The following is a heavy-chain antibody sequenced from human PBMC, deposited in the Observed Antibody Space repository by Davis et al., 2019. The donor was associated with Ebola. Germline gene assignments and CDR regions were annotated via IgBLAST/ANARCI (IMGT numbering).Heavy chain of an antibody. Sequence: SETLSLTCAVYGGSFSGYYWSWIRQSPGKGLEWIGEINHSGSTNYNPSLKSRVTISVDTSKNQFSLKLSSVTGADTAVYYCARWNGVSHFDYWGQGTLITVSS. CDR1: GGSFSGYY. CDR3: ARWNGVSHFDY. J-gene: IGHJ4*02. D-gene: IGHD2-8*01. V-gene: IGHV4-34*01. CDR2: INHSGST.